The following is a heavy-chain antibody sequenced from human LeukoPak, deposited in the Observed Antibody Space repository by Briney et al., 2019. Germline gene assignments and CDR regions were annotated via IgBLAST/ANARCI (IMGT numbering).Heavy chain of an antibody. D-gene: IGHD1-26*01. CDR1: GFTFRFYS. CDR2: ISGRGSGI. Sequence: GGALRLSCAGSGFTFRFYSVNWVRQAPGRVLEWVSFISGRGSGIFYADSVKGRFPISGDNAKNSVSLQMDSLRGDDTAMYYRARDIGGSYSAIDYWGQGTLVTVSS. CDR3: ARDIGGSYSAIDY. V-gene: IGHV3-48*04. J-gene: IGHJ4*02.